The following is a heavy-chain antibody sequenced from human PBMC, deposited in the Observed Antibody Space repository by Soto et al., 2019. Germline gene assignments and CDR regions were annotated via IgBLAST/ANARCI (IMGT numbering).Heavy chain of an antibody. CDR1: GGSISSGGYY. Sequence: PSETLSLTCTVSGGSISSGGYYWSWIRQHPGKGLEWIGYIYYSGSTYYNPSLKSRVTISVDTSKNQFSLKLSSVTAADTAVYYCARERIAAAGTLDWFDPWGQGTLVTVSS. CDR2: IYYSGST. D-gene: IGHD6-13*01. J-gene: IGHJ5*02. CDR3: ARERIAAAGTLDWFDP. V-gene: IGHV4-31*03.